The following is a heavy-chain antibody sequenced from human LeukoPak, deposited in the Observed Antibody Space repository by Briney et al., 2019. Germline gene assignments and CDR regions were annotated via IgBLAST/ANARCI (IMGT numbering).Heavy chain of an antibody. D-gene: IGHD4-17*01. CDR2: IYYSGST. V-gene: IGHV4-30-4*01. Sequence: SQTLSLTCTVSGGSISSSDYYWSWIRQPPGKGLEWIGYIYYSGSTYYNPSLKSRVTISVDTSKNQFSLKLSSVTAADTAVYYCARDRAVTRDFDYWGQGTLVTVSS. CDR1: GGSISSSDYY. J-gene: IGHJ4*02. CDR3: ARDRAVTRDFDY.